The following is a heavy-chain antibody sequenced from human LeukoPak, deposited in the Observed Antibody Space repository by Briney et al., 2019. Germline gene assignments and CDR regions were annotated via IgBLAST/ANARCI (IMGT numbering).Heavy chain of an antibody. V-gene: IGHV4-59*01. CDR1: GGSISSYY. CDR3: ARVNTAFDI. J-gene: IGHJ3*02. Sequence: PSETLSLTCTVSGGSISSYYWSWIRQPPGKGLEWIGYIYYSGSTNYNPSLKSRVTISVDTSKNQFSLELSSVTAADTAVYYCARVNTAFDIWGQGTMVTVSS. CDR2: IYYSGST.